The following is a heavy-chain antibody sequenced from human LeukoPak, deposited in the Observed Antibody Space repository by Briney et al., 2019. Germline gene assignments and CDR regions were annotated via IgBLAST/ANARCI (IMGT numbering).Heavy chain of an antibody. V-gene: IGHV4-38-2*01. CDR3: ARGEVGEFYF. D-gene: IGHD3-10*01. CDR2: IHHSGST. Sequence: SETLSLTCAVSSYSISRGYYWNWIRQSTGKGLEWIGSIHHSGSTYYNPSLKSRVTISVDTSKNQFSLRLISATAADTAVYYCARGEVGEFYFWGQGALVTVSS. J-gene: IGHJ4*02. CDR1: SYSISRGYY.